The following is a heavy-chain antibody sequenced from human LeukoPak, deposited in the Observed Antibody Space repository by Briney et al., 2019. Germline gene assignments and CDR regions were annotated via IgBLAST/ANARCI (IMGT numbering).Heavy chain of an antibody. CDR2: IYYSGST. D-gene: IGHD3-16*01. J-gene: IGHJ4*02. CDR1: GGSISSSSYY. Sequence: PSETLSLTCTVSGGSISSSSYYWGWIRQPPGKGLEWIGSIYYSGSTYYNPSLKSRVTISVDTSKNQFSLKLSSVTAADTAVYYCARELGGGGLHYFDYWGRGTLVTVSS. V-gene: IGHV4-39*02. CDR3: ARELGGGGLHYFDY.